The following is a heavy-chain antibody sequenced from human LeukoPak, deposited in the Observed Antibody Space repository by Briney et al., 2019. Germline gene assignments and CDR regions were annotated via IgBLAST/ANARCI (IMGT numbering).Heavy chain of an antibody. CDR2: INPNGDYI. CDR1: GFIFSSYN. J-gene: IGHJ4*02. D-gene: IGHD2/OR15-2a*01. Sequence: GGSLRLSCAASGFIFSSYNMNWVRQTPGKGLEWVSSINPNGDYIYYADSVKGRFTISRDNAKNTVYLQMNSLRAEDTAVYYCVSFYETYWGRGTLVTVSS. CDR3: VSFYETY. V-gene: IGHV3-21*01.